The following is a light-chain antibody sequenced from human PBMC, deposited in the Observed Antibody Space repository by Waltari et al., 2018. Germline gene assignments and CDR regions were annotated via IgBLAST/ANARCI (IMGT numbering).Light chain of an antibody. V-gene: IGKV3-20*01. CDR2: DAS. CDR1: QSVISF. J-gene: IGKJ1*01. Sequence: EIVLTQSPGTLSLSPGERATLSCRASQSVISFLAWYQQKPGQAPRLLIYDASTRATGIPDRFSGSGSGTDFSLTISRLEPEDFAVYYCQQYVTLPATFGQGTKVEVK. CDR3: QQYVTLPAT.